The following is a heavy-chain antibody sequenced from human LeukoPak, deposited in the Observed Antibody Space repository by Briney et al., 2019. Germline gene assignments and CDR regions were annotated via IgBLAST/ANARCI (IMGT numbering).Heavy chain of an antibody. D-gene: IGHD3-10*01. CDR3: AKIGFGDLDY. Sequence: GGSLRLSCAASGFTFDDYGMSWVRQAPGKGLEWVSGINWNGGSTGYADSVKGRFTISRDNAKNSLYLQMNSLRAEDTAVHYCAKIGFGDLDYWGQGALVTVSS. CDR2: INWNGGST. CDR1: GFTFDDYG. V-gene: IGHV3-20*04. J-gene: IGHJ4*02.